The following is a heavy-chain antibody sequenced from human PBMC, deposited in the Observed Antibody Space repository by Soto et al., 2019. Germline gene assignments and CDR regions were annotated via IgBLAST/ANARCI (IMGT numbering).Heavy chain of an antibody. Sequence: QVQLQESGPGLVKPSETLSLTCTVSGGSISSYYWSWIRQPAGKGLEWIGRIYTSGSTDYNPSLKSRVTMSVDTSKNQFSLKLSSVTAADTAVYYCARVYSSGWYWWIDYWGQGTLVTVSS. CDR2: IYTSGST. D-gene: IGHD6-19*01. J-gene: IGHJ4*02. CDR1: GGSISSYY. CDR3: ARVYSSGWYWWIDY. V-gene: IGHV4-4*07.